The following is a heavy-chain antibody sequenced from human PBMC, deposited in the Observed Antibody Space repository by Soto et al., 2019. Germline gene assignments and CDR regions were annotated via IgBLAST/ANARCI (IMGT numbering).Heavy chain of an antibody. J-gene: IGHJ4*02. CDR2: INHSGST. CDR3: ARDVGATTQYFDY. V-gene: IGHV4-34*01. D-gene: IGHD1-26*01. CDR1: GGSFNGYH. Sequence: SETLSLTCAVYGGSFNGYHWSWIRQPPGKGLEWIGEINHSGSTNYNPSLKSRVTISVDTSKNQFSLKLSSVTAADTAVYYCARDVGATTQYFDYWGQGTLVTVSS.